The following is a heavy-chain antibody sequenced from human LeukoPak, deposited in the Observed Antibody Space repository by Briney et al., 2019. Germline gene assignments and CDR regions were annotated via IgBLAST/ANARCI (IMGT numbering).Heavy chain of an antibody. CDR1: GGSISSYY. CDR2: IYTSGST. V-gene: IGHV4-4*07. J-gene: IGHJ6*03. D-gene: IGHD4-17*01. CDR3: AREAAVTTILYYYYYMDV. Sequence: NTSETLSLTCTVSGGSISSYYWSWIRQPAGKGLEWIGRIYTSGSTNYNPSLKSRVTMSVDTSKNQFSLKLSSVTAADTAVYYCAREAAVTTILYYYYYMDVWGKGTTVTVSS.